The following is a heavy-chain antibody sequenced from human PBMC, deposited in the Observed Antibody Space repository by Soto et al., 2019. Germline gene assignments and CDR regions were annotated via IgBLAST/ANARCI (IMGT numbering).Heavy chain of an antibody. CDR3: ARSEDFDWLLSFDY. D-gene: IGHD3-9*01. CDR1: GGSFSGYY. V-gene: IGHV4-59*01. Sequence: SETLSLTCAVYGGSFSGYYWSWIRQPPGKGLEWIGYIYYSGSTNYNPSLKSRVTISVDTSKNQFSLKLSSVTAADTAVYYCARSEDFDWLLSFDYWGQGTLVTVSS. J-gene: IGHJ4*02. CDR2: IYYSGST.